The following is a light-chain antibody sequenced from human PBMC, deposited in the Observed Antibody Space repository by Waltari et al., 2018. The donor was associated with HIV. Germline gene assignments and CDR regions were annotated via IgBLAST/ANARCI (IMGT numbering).Light chain of an antibody. CDR1: SSNIGYNY. CDR3: AAWDDSLSGWV. V-gene: IGLV1-47*01. J-gene: IGLJ3*02. Sequence: QSVLTQSPSASGTPGQRVTISCSGSSSNIGYNYVYWYQQLPGTAPKLLIYRNNQRPSGVPDRFSGSKSGTSASLAISGLRSEDEADYYCAAWDDSLSGWVFGGGTKLTVL. CDR2: RNN.